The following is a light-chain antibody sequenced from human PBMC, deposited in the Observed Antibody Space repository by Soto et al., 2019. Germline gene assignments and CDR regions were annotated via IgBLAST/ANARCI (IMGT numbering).Light chain of an antibody. CDR2: DVS. Sequence: AIQLIQSPSSLSASVGDRVTISCRASQDVRGALAWYQQKPGTAPKILIYDVSVLESGVPTRFSGSGSGTDFTLTITSLQPVDFATYYCQQFNSYPITFGQGTRLEIK. CDR1: QDVRGA. V-gene: IGKV1-13*02. CDR3: QQFNSYPIT. J-gene: IGKJ5*01.